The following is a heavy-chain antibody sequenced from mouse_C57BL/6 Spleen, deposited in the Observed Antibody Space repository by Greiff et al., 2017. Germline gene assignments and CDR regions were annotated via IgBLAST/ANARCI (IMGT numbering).Heavy chain of an antibody. J-gene: IGHJ4*01. CDR2: IYPGDGDT. D-gene: IGHD2-4*01. V-gene: IGHV1-82*01. Sequence: QVQLQQSGPELVKPGASVTISCKASGYAFSSSWMNWVKQRPGEGLEWIGRIYPGDGDTNYNGKFKGKATLTEDKSSSTAYMQLSSLTSEDSAVYCGGSDYDYGEYYAMDYWGQGTSVTVSS. CDR3: GSDYDYGEYYAMDY. CDR1: GYAFSSSW.